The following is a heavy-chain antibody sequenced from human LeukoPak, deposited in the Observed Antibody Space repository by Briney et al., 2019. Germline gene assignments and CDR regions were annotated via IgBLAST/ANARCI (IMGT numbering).Heavy chain of an antibody. CDR3: ARDWGSGYDFWFRGNWFDP. CDR2: IYTSGST. CDR1: GGSISSGSYY. J-gene: IGHJ5*02. V-gene: IGHV4-61*02. D-gene: IGHD5-12*01. Sequence: SQTLSLTCTVSGGSISSGSYYWSWIRQPAGKGLEWIGRIYTSGSTNYNPSLKSRVTISVDTSKNQFSLKLSSVTAADTAVYYCARDWGSGYDFWFRGNWFDPWGQGTLVTVTS.